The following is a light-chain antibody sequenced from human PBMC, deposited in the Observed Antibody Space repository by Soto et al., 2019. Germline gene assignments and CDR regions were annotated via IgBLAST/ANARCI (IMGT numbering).Light chain of an antibody. Sequence: QSALTQPASVSGSPGQSITISCTGTSSDVGSYNFVSWYQQHPGKAPKLMIYEVSNRPSGVSNRFSGSKSGNTASLTISGLQAEDEADYYCSSYAGSSTFVFGRGTKLTVL. CDR3: SSYAGSSTFV. CDR2: EVS. J-gene: IGLJ2*01. CDR1: SSDVGSYNF. V-gene: IGLV2-23*02.